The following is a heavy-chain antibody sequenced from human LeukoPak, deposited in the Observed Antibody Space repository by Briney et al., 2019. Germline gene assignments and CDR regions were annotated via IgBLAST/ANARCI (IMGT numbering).Heavy chain of an antibody. CDR3: ARLVNWYGSGSYHPSFDY. CDR2: IDYSGNP. J-gene: IGHJ4*02. V-gene: IGHV4-39*01. CDR1: GGSIRSSSYY. D-gene: IGHD3-10*01. Sequence: PSETLSLTCTVSGGSIRSSSYYWGWIRQPPGKGLEWIRSIDYSGNPYSNPSLKSRLTVSVDTSRNQFSLKLSSMTAADTAVYYCARLVNWYGSGSYHPSFDYWGQGTLVTVSS.